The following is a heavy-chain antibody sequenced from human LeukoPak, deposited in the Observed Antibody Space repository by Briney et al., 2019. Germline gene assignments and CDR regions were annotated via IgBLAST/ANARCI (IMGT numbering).Heavy chain of an antibody. CDR3: ARGRFSRRIVVVPAAMPGYYYYHMDV. CDR2: INHSGST. J-gene: IGHJ6*03. D-gene: IGHD2-2*01. Sequence: SETLSLTCAVYGGSFSGYYWSWIRQPPGKGLEWIGEINHSGSTNYNPSLKSRVTISVDTSKNQFSLKLSSVTAADTAVYYCARGRFSRRIVVVPAAMPGYYYYHMDVWGKGTTVTVSS. V-gene: IGHV4-34*01. CDR1: GGSFSGYY.